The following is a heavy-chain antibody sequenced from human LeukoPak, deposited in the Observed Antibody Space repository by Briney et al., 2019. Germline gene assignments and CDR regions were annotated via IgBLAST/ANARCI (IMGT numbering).Heavy chain of an antibody. Sequence: SETLSLTCTVSGGSISSFYWSWIRQPPGKGPEWIGYMYYGGSPNYNPSLKSRVITSLDTSKNQFSLKLNSVTTADTAVYYCVTGRYSYGWYDHWGQGILVTVSS. J-gene: IGHJ5*02. CDR3: VTGRYSYGWYDH. CDR2: MYYGGSP. V-gene: IGHV4-59*13. CDR1: GGSISSFY. D-gene: IGHD1-26*01.